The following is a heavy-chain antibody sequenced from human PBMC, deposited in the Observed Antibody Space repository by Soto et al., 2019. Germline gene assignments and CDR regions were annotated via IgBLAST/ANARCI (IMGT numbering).Heavy chain of an antibody. CDR3: ARRKYLDY. Sequence: PGGSLRLSCAASGFTVSSNYMSWVRQAPGKGLEWIGYIRSNTYGGTTEYAASVKGRFTISRDDSKRVAHLQMNSLETEDTAVYFCARRKYLDYWGQGTLVTVPQ. CDR2: IRSNTYGGTT. J-gene: IGHJ4*02. V-gene: IGHV3-49*04. CDR1: GFTVSSNY. D-gene: IGHD6-6*01.